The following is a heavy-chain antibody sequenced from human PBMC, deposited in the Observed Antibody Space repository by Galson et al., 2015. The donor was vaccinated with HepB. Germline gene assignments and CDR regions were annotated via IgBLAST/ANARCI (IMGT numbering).Heavy chain of an antibody. D-gene: IGHD2/OR15-2a*01. CDR1: GFTVSSNY. CDR2: IYSGGSA. Sequence: SLRLSCAASGFTVSSNYMSWVRQAPGKGLEWVSVIYSGGSAYYADSVKGRFTISRDNSKNTLYLQMNSLRAEDTAVYYCARGPRISMPLDIWGQGTMVTVS. J-gene: IGHJ3*02. V-gene: IGHV3-66*01. CDR3: ARGPRISMPLDI.